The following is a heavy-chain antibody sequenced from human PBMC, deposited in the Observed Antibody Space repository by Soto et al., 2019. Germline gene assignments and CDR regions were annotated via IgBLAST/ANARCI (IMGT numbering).Heavy chain of an antibody. CDR3: ARDRPLIYYDILTGYQNRLDY. D-gene: IGHD3-9*01. J-gene: IGHJ4*02. CDR1: GFTFSSYA. V-gene: IGHV3-30-3*01. CDR2: ISYDGSNK. Sequence: PGGSLRLSCAASGFTFSSYAMHWVRQAPGKXLEWVAVISYDGSNKYYADSVKGRFTISRDNSKNTLYLQMNSLRAEDTAVYYCARDRPLIYYDILTGYQNRLDYWGQGTLVTVSS.